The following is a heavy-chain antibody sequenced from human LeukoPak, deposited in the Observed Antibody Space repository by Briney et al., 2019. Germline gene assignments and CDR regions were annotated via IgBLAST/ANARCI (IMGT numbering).Heavy chain of an antibody. Sequence: ASVKVSCKAPRGTFSSYGISWVRQAPGQGLEWMGGVIAIFGRVKYGQKFQGRATITTDESTSTAYMELSSLTSEDTGVYYCARGELGDSSGFSFFDYWGQGTLVTVSS. V-gene: IGHV1-69*05. J-gene: IGHJ4*02. CDR3: ARGELGDSSGFSFFDY. CDR2: VIAIFGRV. D-gene: IGHD3-22*01. CDR1: RGTFSSYG.